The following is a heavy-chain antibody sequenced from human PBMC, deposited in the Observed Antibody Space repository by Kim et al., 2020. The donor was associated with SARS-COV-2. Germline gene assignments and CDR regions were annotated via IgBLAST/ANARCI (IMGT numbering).Heavy chain of an antibody. CDR3: ARLWLLRYFDWPYYFD. D-gene: IGHD3-9*01. CDR2: IYYSGST. CDR1: GGSISSSSYY. V-gene: IGHV4-39*01. J-gene: IGHJ4*01. Sequence: SETLSLTCTVSGGSISSSSYYWGWIRQPPGKGLEWIGSIYYSGSTYYNPSLKSRVTISVDTSKNQFSLKLSSVTAADTAVYYCARLWLLRYFDWPYYFD.